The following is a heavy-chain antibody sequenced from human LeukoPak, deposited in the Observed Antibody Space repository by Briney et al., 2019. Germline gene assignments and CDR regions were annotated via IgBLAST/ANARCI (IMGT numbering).Heavy chain of an antibody. CDR2: IIPMFGTA. V-gene: IGHV1-69*05. CDR3: VRRKALRGRRRAFDP. CDR1: GGTFSNYA. J-gene: IGHJ5*02. Sequence: GASVKVSCKASGGTFSNYAISWVRQAPGQGLEWLGGIIPMFGTANYAQKFQGRVTITTDEATTTAYMELISLRSEDTAVYYCVRRKALRGRRRAFDPWGQGNLVTVTS. D-gene: IGHD6-25*01.